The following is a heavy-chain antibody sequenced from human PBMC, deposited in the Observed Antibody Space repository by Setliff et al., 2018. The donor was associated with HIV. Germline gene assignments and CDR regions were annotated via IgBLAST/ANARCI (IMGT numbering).Heavy chain of an antibody. D-gene: IGHD5-12*01. J-gene: IGHJ4*02. CDR2: INAGNGNT. V-gene: IGHV1-3*01. CDR1: GYTFTSYA. CDR3: ARGGDGYNPHY. Sequence: ASVKVSCKASGYTFTSYAMHWVRQAPGQRLEWMGWINAGNGNTKYSQKFQGRVTITRDTSTSTVYMELSSLRSEDTAVYYCARGGDGYNPHYWGQGTLVTVSS.